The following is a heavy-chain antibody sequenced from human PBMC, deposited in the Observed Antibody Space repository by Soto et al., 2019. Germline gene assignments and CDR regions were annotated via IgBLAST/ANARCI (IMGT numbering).Heavy chain of an antibody. J-gene: IGHJ5*02. D-gene: IGHD3-3*01. V-gene: IGHV4-39*01. CDR2: IYYSGST. Sequence: PSETLSLTCTVSGGSISSSIYYWVWIRQPPGKVLEWIGSIYYSGSTYYNPSLKSRVTISVDTSKNQFSLKLSSVTAADTAVYYCARHGGITIFGVVIPNWFDPWGQGTLVTVSS. CDR1: GGSISSSIYY. CDR3: ARHGGITIFGVVIPNWFDP.